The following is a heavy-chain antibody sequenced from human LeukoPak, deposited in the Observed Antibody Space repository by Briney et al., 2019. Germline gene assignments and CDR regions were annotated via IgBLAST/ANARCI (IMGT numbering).Heavy chain of an antibody. CDR1: GITFSSSW. D-gene: IGHD1-1*01. CDR3: ARDQPDPAGTGPRFDY. CDR2: IKPDGSVK. V-gene: IGHV3-7*01. J-gene: IGHJ4*02. Sequence: GGLLRLSCGASGITFSSSWMSWVRQAPGKGLEWVANIKPDGSVKYYADSVKGRFTISRDNAENSLYLQMNSLRTEDTAVYYCARDQPDPAGTGPRFDYWGQGTLVTVSS.